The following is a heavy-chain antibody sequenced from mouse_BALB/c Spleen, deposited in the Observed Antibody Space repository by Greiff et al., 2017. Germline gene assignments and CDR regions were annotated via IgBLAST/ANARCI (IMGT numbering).Heavy chain of an antibody. V-gene: IGHV1-9*01. CDR1: GYTFSSYW. CDR3: ARALSTMITTDFDY. J-gene: IGHJ2*01. D-gene: IGHD2-4*01. Sequence: QVQLKESGAELMKPGASVKISCKATGYTFSSYWIEWVKQRPGHGLEWIGEILPGSGSTNYNEKFKGKATFTADTSSNTAYMQLSSLTSEDSAVYYCARALSTMITTDFDYWGQGTTLTVSS. CDR2: ILPGSGST.